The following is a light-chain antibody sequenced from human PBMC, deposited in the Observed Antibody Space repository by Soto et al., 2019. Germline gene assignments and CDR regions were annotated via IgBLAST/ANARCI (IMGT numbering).Light chain of an antibody. Sequence: DIQMTQSPSSLSASVGDRVTITCQASQNINNYLNWYQQKPGRAPKLLIYDASNLEAGVPSRFRGSGSGTDFTFTIRRLQPEDIATDYCQHYENIPTFGQGTRLEIK. CDR3: QHYENIPT. CDR1: QNINNY. J-gene: IGKJ5*01. CDR2: DAS. V-gene: IGKV1-33*01.